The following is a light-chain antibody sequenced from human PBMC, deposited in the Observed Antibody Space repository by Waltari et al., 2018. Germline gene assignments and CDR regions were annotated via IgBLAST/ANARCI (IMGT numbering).Light chain of an antibody. CDR1: QDVRSW. Sequence: DIQMTQSPSSVSASVADRVTITCRASQDVRSWLAWYQQKPGKAPKLLIHVASTLQSGVPSRFSGSGSGTDFTLTISSLQPEDFATYYCQQGNNFPYTFGQGTKVEI. V-gene: IGKV1-12*01. CDR3: QQGNNFPYT. J-gene: IGKJ2*01. CDR2: VAS.